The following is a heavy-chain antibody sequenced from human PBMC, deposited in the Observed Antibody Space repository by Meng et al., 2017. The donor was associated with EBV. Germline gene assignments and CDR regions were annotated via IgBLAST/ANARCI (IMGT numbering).Heavy chain of an antibody. CDR1: GGTFSNYA. Sequence: QVQLVQSGAEVKKPGSSVTVSCKASGGTFSNYAINWVRQAPGQGLEWMGGIIPIFGTANYAQKFQDRVTITADESTSTAYMELRGLRSEDTAVYYCARVPYYPDSSGYYSRSDYWGQGTLVTVSS. CDR3: ARVPYYPDSSGYYSRSDY. D-gene: IGHD3-22*01. J-gene: IGHJ4*02. CDR2: IIPIFGTA. V-gene: IGHV1-69*01.